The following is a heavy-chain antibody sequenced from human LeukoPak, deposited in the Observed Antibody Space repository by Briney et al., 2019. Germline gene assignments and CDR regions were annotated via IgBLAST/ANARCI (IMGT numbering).Heavy chain of an antibody. CDR3: AKDSTEYYDYVWGSYRYGSIDY. CDR2: ISGSGGST. CDR1: GFTFSSYA. Sequence: GGSLRLSCAASGFTFSSYAMSWVRQAPGKGLEWVSAISGSGGSTYYADSVKGRFTISRDNSKNTLYLQMNNLRAEDTAVYYCAKDSTEYYDYVWGSYRYGSIDYWGQGTLVTVSS. J-gene: IGHJ4*02. V-gene: IGHV3-23*01. D-gene: IGHD3-16*02.